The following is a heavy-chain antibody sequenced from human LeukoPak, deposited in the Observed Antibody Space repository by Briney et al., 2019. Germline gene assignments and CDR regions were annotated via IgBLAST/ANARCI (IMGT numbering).Heavy chain of an antibody. J-gene: IGHJ5*02. CDR1: GFSFSTFA. D-gene: IGHD2-15*01. CDR2: ITYGGSDK. V-gene: IGHV3-30-3*01. CDR3: ARDSGFLPYNWFDT. Sequence: QSGGSLRLSCAASGFSFSTFAMDWVRQAPGKGLEWVAVITYGGSDKYYADSVKGQFSISRDNSKNTLYLQMNSLRAEDTAVYYCARDSGFLPYNWFDTWGQGTLVTVSS.